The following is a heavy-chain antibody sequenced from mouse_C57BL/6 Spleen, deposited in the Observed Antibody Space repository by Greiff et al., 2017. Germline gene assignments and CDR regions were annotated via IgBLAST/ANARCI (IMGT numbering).Heavy chain of an antibody. CDR2: IDPSDSET. CDR3: AKGDYYSNLWYFDV. D-gene: IGHD2-5*01. CDR1: GYTFTSYW. Sequence: QVQLQQPGAELVRPGSSVKLSCKASGYTFTSYWMHWVKQRPIQGLEWIGNIDPSDSETHYNQKFKDKATLTVDKSSSTAYMQLSSLTSEDSAVYYCAKGDYYSNLWYFDVWGTGTTVTVSS. J-gene: IGHJ1*03. V-gene: IGHV1-52*01.